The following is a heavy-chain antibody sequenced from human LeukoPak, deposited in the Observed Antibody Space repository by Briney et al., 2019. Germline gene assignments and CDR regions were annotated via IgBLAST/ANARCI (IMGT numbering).Heavy chain of an antibody. Sequence: GGSLRLSCAASGFTFNTYAMNWVRQAPGKGLEWVSGISGSGNSTYYGDSVKGRFTISRDNSKNTLYLQMNSLRTEDTAVYYCAKLIAVAGTDDYWGQGTLVTVSS. CDR2: ISGSGNST. CDR3: AKLIAVAGTDDY. J-gene: IGHJ4*02. CDR1: GFTFNTYA. D-gene: IGHD6-19*01. V-gene: IGHV3-23*01.